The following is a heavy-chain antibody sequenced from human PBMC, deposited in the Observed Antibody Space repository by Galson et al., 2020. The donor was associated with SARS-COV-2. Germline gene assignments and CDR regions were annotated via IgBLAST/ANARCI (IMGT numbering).Heavy chain of an antibody. CDR3: ARDVGRPYGMDV. CDR2: IYYSGST. Sequence: ETSETLSLTCTVSGGSITSYYWSWIRQPAGKGLEWLGYIYYSGSTNYNPSFKSRVTISVDTSKKQFSLKVSSVTAADTAVYYCARDVGRPYGMDVWGQGTTVTVSS. J-gene: IGHJ6*02. V-gene: IGHV4-59*01. CDR1: GGSITSYY.